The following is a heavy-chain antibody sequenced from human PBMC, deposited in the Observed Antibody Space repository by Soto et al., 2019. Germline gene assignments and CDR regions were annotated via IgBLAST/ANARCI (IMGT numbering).Heavy chain of an antibody. V-gene: IGHV3-33*06. Sequence: GGSLRLSCAASGFTFSSYGMHWVRQAPGKGLEWVAVIWYDGSNKYYADSVKGRFTISRDNSKNTLYLQMNSLRAENTALYYCAKVRGSVTTREYFDYWGQGTLVTVSS. CDR2: IWYDGSNK. J-gene: IGHJ4*02. CDR3: AKVRGSVTTREYFDY. D-gene: IGHD4-17*01. CDR1: GFTFSSYG.